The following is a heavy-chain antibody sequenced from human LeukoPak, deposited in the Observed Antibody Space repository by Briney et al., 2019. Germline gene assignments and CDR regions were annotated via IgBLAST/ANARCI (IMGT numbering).Heavy chain of an antibody. CDR1: GFIFSTYA. Sequence: PGGSLRLSCAASGFIFSTYAMSWVRQAPGMGLEWVSCISGSGGTTFYADSVKGRFTTSRDNSKNTLNLQMNSLRAEDTAVYYCATFSGYHTRGYFDYWGQGTLVTVSS. J-gene: IGHJ4*02. CDR2: ISGSGGTT. V-gene: IGHV3-23*01. CDR3: ATFSGYHTRGYFDY. D-gene: IGHD3-10*01.